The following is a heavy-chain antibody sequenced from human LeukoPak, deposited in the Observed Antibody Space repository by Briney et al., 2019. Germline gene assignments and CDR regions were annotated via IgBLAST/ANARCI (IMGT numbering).Heavy chain of an antibody. J-gene: IGHJ4*02. V-gene: IGHV4-31*03. D-gene: IGHD3-22*01. CDR1: GGSISSGGYY. Sequence: SGTLSLTCTVSGGSISSGGYYWSWIRQHPGKGLEWIGYIYDSESTYYNPSLKSRVTISVDTSKNQFSLKLSSVTAADTAVYYCARVVRYYYDSSGYPFFDYWGQGTLVTVSS. CDR3: ARVVRYYYDSSGYPFFDY. CDR2: IYDSEST.